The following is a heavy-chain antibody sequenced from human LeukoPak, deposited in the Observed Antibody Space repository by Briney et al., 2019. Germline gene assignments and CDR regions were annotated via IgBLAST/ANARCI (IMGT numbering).Heavy chain of an antibody. V-gene: IGHV4-34*01. CDR2: INHSGST. D-gene: IGHD6-19*01. CDR1: GGSFSGYY. J-gene: IGHJ4*02. Sequence: SETLSLTCAVYGGSFSGYYWSWIRQPPGKGLEWIGEINHSGSTNYNPSLKSRVTISVDTSKNQFSLKLSSVTAADTAVYYCARKGYSSGYDYWGQGTLGTVSS. CDR3: ARKGYSSGYDY.